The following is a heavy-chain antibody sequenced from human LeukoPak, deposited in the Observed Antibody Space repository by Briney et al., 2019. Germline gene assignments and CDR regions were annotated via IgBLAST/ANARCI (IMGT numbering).Heavy chain of an antibody. J-gene: IGHJ4*02. V-gene: IGHV4-4*02. Sequence: PSETLSLTCAVSGGSISSGYWWSWVRQPPGKGLEWIAEIHHSGSTNYNPSLKSRVTISGDKSKNQFSLDLNSVTAADTAIYYCARNAAYCLDYWGQGTLVTVSS. CDR3: ARNAAYCLDY. CDR2: IHHSGST. CDR1: GGSISSGYW. D-gene: IGHD2-15*01.